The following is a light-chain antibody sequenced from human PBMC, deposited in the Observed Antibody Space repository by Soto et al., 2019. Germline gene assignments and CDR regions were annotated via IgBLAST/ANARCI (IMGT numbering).Light chain of an antibody. CDR2: EGG. Sequence: QSVLTQPASVSGSPGQSITISCTGTSSDLGSYNLVSWYQQHPGKAPKLIIYEGGKRPSGVSNRFSGSKSGSTASLTISGLQAEDEADYYCCSYAGINTFDVVGTGTKGTVL. V-gene: IGLV2-23*01. CDR1: SSDLGSYNL. J-gene: IGLJ1*01. CDR3: CSYAGINTFDV.